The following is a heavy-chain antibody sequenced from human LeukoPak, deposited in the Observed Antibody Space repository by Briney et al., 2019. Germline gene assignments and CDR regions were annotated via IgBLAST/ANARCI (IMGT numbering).Heavy chain of an antibody. CDR2: ISSSSSFI. D-gene: IGHD2-21*02. J-gene: IGHJ4*02. CDR1: GFTFSSYH. Sequence: PGGSLRLSCAVSGFTFSSYHMNWVRQAPGKGLEWVSYISSSSSFIKYADSVKGRFTISRDNDKNLLYLQMTRLSAEDTAVYYCARETGYCSGDCYYYFDLWGQGTLVTVSS. CDR3: ARETGYCSGDCYYYFDL. V-gene: IGHV3-21*01.